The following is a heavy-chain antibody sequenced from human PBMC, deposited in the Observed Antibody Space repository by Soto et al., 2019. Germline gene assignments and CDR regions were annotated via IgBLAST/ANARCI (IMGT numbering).Heavy chain of an antibody. V-gene: IGHV3-23*01. D-gene: IGHD6-19*01. J-gene: IGHJ5*01. CDR1: GFTFSSCA. Sequence: GGSLRLSCAASGFTFSSCAMSWVRQAPGKGLEWVSAIIGIGGTTYYADSVKGRFTISGDNSNNTLYLQMNSLRVEDTAVYYCARAVTGSYVVGRFDSWGQGTLVTVSS. CDR3: ARAVTGSYVVGRFDS. CDR2: IIGIGGTT.